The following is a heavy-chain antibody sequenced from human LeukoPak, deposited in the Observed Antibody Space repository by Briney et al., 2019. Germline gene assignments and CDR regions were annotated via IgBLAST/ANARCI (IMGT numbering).Heavy chain of an antibody. V-gene: IGHV4-59*01. D-gene: IGHD6-13*01. CDR2: AYYTGST. Sequence: KPSETLSLTCAVYGGSFSGYYWSWIRQPPGKGREWSGFAYYTGSTNYSPSLKSRVTISVDTSKNQFSLKLRSVTAADTAVYYCARISSSNWYNERGAFDVWGQGTMVTVSS. CDR1: GGSFSGYY. CDR3: ARISSSNWYNERGAFDV. J-gene: IGHJ3*01.